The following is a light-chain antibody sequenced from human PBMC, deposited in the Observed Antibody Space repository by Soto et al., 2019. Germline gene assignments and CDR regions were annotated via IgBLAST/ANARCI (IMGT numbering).Light chain of an antibody. J-gene: IGKJ3*01. CDR3: QQYDNLPFT. Sequence: DIQMTQSPSSLSASVGDRVTITCQASQDISNYLNWYHQKPGKPPKLLIYDASNLETGVPSRFSGSGSGTHFTFTINSLQPEDIATYYCQQYDNLPFTFGPGTKVDIK. CDR2: DAS. V-gene: IGKV1-33*01. CDR1: QDISNY.